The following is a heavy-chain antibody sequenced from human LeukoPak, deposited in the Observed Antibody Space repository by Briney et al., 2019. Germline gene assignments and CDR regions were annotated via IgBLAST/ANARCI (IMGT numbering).Heavy chain of an antibody. D-gene: IGHD3-3*01. Sequence: RPGGSLRLSCAASGFTFNSYAMSWVRQAPGKGLEWVSAISGSGGNTYYADSVKGRFTISRDNSKNTVYLQMNSMRAEDTAVYYCAKDTRSGYYDSRFDYWGQGTLVTVSS. V-gene: IGHV3-23*01. J-gene: IGHJ4*02. CDR2: ISGSGGNT. CDR1: GFTFNSYA. CDR3: AKDTRSGYYDSRFDY.